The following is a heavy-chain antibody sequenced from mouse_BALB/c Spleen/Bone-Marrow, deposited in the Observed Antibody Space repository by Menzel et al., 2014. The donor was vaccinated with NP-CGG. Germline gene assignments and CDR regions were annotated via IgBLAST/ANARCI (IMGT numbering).Heavy chain of an antibody. D-gene: IGHD4-1*01. V-gene: IGHV3-1*02. CDR2: IHYSGTT. J-gene: IGHJ4*01. Sequence: DVKLQESGPDLVKPSQSLSLTCTVTGYSITSYYSWHWIRQFPGNKLEWMGYIHYSGTTVYNPSLKSPISITRDTSNNQFFLQLNSVTTEDTATYYCARFAGTPYTMDYWGQGTSVTVSS. CDR3: ARFAGTPYTMDY. CDR1: GYSITSYYS.